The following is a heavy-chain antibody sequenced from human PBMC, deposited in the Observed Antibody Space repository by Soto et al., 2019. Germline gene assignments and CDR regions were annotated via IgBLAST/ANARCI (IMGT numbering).Heavy chain of an antibody. V-gene: IGHV3-23*01. CDR1: GFTFSSYA. CDR3: AKDFPFGVVIDEYYFDY. CDR2: ISGSGGST. J-gene: IGHJ4*02. D-gene: IGHD3-3*01. Sequence: GALRLSCAASGFTFSSYAMSWVRQAPGKGLEWVSAISGSGGSTYYADSVKGRFTISRDNSKNTLYLQMNSLRAEDTAVYYCAKDFPFGVVIDEYYFDYWGQGTLVTVSS.